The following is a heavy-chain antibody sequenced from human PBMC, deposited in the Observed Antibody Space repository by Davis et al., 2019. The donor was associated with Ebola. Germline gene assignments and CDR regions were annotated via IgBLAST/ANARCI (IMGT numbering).Heavy chain of an antibody. CDR3: AKDSGRYCSDTSCYTVGYFQY. V-gene: IGHV3-43D*03. CDR2: ISWDGDDI. J-gene: IGHJ1*01. Sequence: PGGSLRLSCAASGFTFDDYVMHWVRQAPGKGLEWVSLISWDGDDIDYADSVKGRFTISRDNSRNTLYLQMESLRPEDSALYYCAKDSGRYCSDTSCYTVGYFQYWGQGTLVTVSS. D-gene: IGHD2-2*02. CDR1: GFTFDDYV.